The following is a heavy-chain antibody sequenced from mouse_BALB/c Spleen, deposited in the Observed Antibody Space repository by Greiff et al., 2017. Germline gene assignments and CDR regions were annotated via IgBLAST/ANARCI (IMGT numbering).Heavy chain of an antibody. CDR2: ISSGGSYT. V-gene: IGHV5-9-4*01. Sequence: EVKVVESGGGLVKPGGSLKLSCAASGFTFSSYAMSWVRQSPEKRLEWVAEISSGGSYTYYPDTVTGRFTISRDNAKNTLYLEMSSLRSEDTAMYYCARDNYDYDVGVWFAYWGQGTLVTVSA. D-gene: IGHD2-4*01. J-gene: IGHJ3*01. CDR1: GFTFSSYA. CDR3: ARDNYDYDVGVWFAY.